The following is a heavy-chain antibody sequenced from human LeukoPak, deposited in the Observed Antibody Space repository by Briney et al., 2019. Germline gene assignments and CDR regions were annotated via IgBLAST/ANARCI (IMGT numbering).Heavy chain of an antibody. Sequence: SQTLSLTCTVSGGSISSGGYYWSWIRQHPGKGLEWIGYIFYSGTTYYDPSLKSRVTISVDTSKNQFSPKLSSVTAADTAVYYCAKELVQQLAPSNWFDPWGQGTLVTVSS. V-gene: IGHV4-31*03. J-gene: IGHJ5*02. CDR1: GGSISSGGYY. D-gene: IGHD6-13*01. CDR3: AKELVQQLAPSNWFDP. CDR2: IFYSGTT.